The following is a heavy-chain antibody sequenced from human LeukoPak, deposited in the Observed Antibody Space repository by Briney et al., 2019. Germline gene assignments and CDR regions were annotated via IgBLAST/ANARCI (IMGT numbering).Heavy chain of an antibody. CDR2: ISYDGSNK. D-gene: IGHD2-2*01. V-gene: IGHV3-30*03. CDR3: VRTNFLYCGSTSCLFDF. Sequence: GGSLRLSCAASGFTFSSYGMHWVRQAPGKGLEWVAVISYDGSNKYYADSVKGRFTISRDNSKNTLYLQMNSLRAEDTAVYYCVRTNFLYCGSTSCLFDFWGQGTLVTVSS. J-gene: IGHJ4*02. CDR1: GFTFSSYG.